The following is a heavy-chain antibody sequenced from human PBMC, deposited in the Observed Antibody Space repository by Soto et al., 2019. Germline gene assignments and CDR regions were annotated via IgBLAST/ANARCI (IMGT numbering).Heavy chain of an antibody. Sequence: QVQLVQSGAEVKKPGSSVKVSCRASGRTFSNHAVGWVRQAPGQGLEWMGGIILPFGTANYAQKFQGRVTITADESRATTYMEFSSLRFEDTAVYYCTRGPDYEGYFDFWGQGTLVTVSS. J-gene: IGHJ4*02. CDR2: IILPFGTA. V-gene: IGHV1-69*12. CDR1: GRTFSNHA. D-gene: IGHD4-17*01. CDR3: TRGPDYEGYFDF.